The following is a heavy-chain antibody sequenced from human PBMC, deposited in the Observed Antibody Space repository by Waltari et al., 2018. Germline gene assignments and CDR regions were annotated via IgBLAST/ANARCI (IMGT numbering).Heavy chain of an antibody. CDR1: GGSISSGSYY. J-gene: IGHJ4*02. CDR3: ARAYYDFWSGYSYFDY. CDR2: IYTRRGT. D-gene: IGHD3-3*01. V-gene: IGHV4-61*02. Sequence: QVQLQESGPGLVKPSQTLSLTRTVSGGSISSGSYYWSWIRQPAGKGLEWIGRIYTRRGTNYNPSLKSRVTISVDTSKNQFSLKLSSVTAADTAVYYCARAYYDFWSGYSYFDYWGQGTLVIVSS.